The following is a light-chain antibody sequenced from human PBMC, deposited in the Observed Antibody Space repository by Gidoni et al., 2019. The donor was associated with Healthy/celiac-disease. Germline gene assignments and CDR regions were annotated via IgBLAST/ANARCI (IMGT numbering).Light chain of an antibody. CDR1: SSDVGGYNY. CDR2: EVS. Sequence: QSALTQPRSVSGPPGQSVTISCTGTSSDVGGYNYVSWYHQHPGKAPKLMIYEVSKRPSGVPDRFSGSKSGNTASLTISGLQAEDEADYYCCSYAGSYVFGTGTKVTVL. CDR3: CSYAGSYV. J-gene: IGLJ1*01. V-gene: IGLV2-11*01.